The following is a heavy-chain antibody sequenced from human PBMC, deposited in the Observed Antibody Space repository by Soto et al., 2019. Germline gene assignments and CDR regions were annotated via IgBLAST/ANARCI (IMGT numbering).Heavy chain of an antibody. CDR3: ASESRDYHLGIHWFDP. CDR1: GGSISNSIYY. J-gene: IGHJ5*02. CDR2: FHYSGTT. D-gene: IGHD3-16*01. V-gene: IGHV4-39*01. Sequence: SETLSLTCTVSGGSISNSIYYWGWVRQPPGKGLEWIGSFHYSGTTYYNPSLKSRVTISAHTSKNQYSLKLRSLTAADTAVYFCASESRDYHLGIHWFDPWGQGTLVTVSS.